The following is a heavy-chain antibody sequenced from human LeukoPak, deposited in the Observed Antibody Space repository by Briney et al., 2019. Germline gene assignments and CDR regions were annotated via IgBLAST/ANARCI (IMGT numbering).Heavy chain of an antibody. CDR3: ARDARQELLAGGFDF. CDR2: IHASGTT. V-gene: IGHV4-4*07. Sequence: SETLSLTCSISGGSLSSNYWSWIRQPAGKGLDWIGRIHASGTTNYDPSLKRRLTMSVDTSKNQFSLKLKSVTAADTAVYYCARDARQELLAGGFDFWGQGALVTVSS. CDR1: GGSLSSNY. J-gene: IGHJ4*02. D-gene: IGHD3-10*01.